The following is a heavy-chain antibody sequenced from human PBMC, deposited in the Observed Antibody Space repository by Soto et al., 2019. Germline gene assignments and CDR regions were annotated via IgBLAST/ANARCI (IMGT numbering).Heavy chain of an antibody. Sequence: EVQLVESGGGLVKPGGSLRLSCEASGFTFSSHSMNWVRQAPGKGLEWISYISSNSGTIHYEDSVEGRFTVSRDNAKNSLYLQMNGLRDEDTAVYYCARIMLVEWIFMNIDLYRMDVWGQGTTVTVSS. V-gene: IGHV3-48*02. CDR1: GFTFSSHS. CDR2: ISSNSGTI. J-gene: IGHJ6*02. D-gene: IGHD1-26*01. CDR3: ARIMLVEWIFMNIDLYRMDV.